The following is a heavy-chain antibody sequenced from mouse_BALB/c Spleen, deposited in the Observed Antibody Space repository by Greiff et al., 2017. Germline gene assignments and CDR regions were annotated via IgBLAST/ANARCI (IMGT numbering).Heavy chain of an antibody. V-gene: IGHV1-54*01. CDR3: ARYRGRYDEGAMDY. CDR1: GYAFTNYL. D-gene: IGHD2-14*01. J-gene: IGHJ4*01. CDR2: INPGSGGT. Sequence: QVQLKQSGAELVRPGTSVKVSCKASGYAFTNYLIEWVKQRPGQGLEWIGVINPGSGGTNYNEKFKGKATLTADKSSSTAYMQLSSLTSDDSAVYFCARYRGRYDEGAMDYWGQGTSVTVSS.